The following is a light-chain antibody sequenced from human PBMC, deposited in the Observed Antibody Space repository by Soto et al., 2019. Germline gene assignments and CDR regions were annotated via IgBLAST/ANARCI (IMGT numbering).Light chain of an antibody. J-gene: IGLJ1*01. Sequence: QSVLTQPASVSGSPGQSITISCTGTSRDGCGDNYVSWYQQHPGKGPKLMIYEVSNRPSGVSNRFSGSKSGNTASRTISGLQAEDEADYYCSSYTSSSTYVFGTGTKVTVL. CDR2: EVS. V-gene: IGLV2-14*01. CDR3: SSYTSSSTYV. CDR1: SRDGCGDNY.